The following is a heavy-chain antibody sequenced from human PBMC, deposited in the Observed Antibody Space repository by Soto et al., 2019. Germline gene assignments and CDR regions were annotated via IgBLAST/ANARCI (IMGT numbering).Heavy chain of an antibody. CDR1: GFTVSTKY. CDR2: IYSGGLT. J-gene: IGHJ3*02. CDR3: TRATISWGAFDI. Sequence: PGGSLRLSCAASGFTVSTKYMSWVRQAPGKWPEWVSVIYSGGLTYYADSVKGRFTISRDISKNTVYLQMNSLRAEDTAVYYCTRATISWGAFDIWGQGTMVTVSS. V-gene: IGHV3-53*01. D-gene: IGHD3-16*01.